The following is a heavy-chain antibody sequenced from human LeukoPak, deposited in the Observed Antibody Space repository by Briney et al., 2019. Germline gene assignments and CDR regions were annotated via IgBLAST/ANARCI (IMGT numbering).Heavy chain of an antibody. CDR2: IDPNSGGT. V-gene: IGHV1-2*02. J-gene: IGHJ4*02. D-gene: IGHD4-11*01. CDR3: ARGGGTVAPAPWVPFAY. CDR1: GYTFSGNY. Sequence: ASVKVSCKASGYTFSGNYIHCVRQAPGQGLEYMGYIDPNSGGTYYIEKFQGRVTMTRDMSINTAYVELSSLTSDDTAVYYCARGGGTVAPAPWVPFAYWGQGTLVTVSS.